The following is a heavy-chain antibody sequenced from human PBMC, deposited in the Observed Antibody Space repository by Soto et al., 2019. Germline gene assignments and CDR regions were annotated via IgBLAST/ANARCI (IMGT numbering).Heavy chain of an antibody. CDR1: GGSISSYF. V-gene: IGHV4-59*01. CDR3: ARGFPYCTSGACSPLVDY. Sequence: SETLSLTCTVSGGSISSYFCGWIRQPPGKGLEWIGYIFDSGSSNYHPSLQSRVTISVDTSRNQFSLQLTSVTAADTAVYYCARGFPYCTSGACSPLVDYWGQGTMVTVSS. CDR2: IFDSGSS. D-gene: IGHD2-8*01. J-gene: IGHJ4*02.